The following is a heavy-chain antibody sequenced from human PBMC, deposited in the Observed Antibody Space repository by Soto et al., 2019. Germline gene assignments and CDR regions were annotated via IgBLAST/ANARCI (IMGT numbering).Heavy chain of an antibody. Sequence: QVLLQQWGAGLLKPSETLSLTCAVYGGSFSDYYWSWIRQPPGKGLEWLGEINHRGNTNYNPSLKSRVTISVDTSKSQLSLNLPSVNAADTAVYYCARTSRFAYCGQGTLVTVSS. D-gene: IGHD6-6*01. J-gene: IGHJ4*02. V-gene: IGHV4-34*01. CDR3: ARTSRFAY. CDR1: GGSFSDYY. CDR2: INHRGNT.